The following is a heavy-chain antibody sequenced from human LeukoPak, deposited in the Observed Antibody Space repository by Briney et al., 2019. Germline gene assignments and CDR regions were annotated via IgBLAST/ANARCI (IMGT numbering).Heavy chain of an antibody. CDR3: ARGTYDFWSGYYYYYYMDV. V-gene: IGHV4-38-2*02. D-gene: IGHD3-3*01. Sequence: ASETLSLTCTVSGYSISSGYYWGWIRQPPGKGLEWTGSIYHSGSTYYNPSLKSRVTISVDTSKNQFSLKLSSVTAADTAVYYCARGTYDFWSGYYYYYYMDVWGKGTTVTVSS. J-gene: IGHJ6*03. CDR2: IYHSGST. CDR1: GYSISSGYY.